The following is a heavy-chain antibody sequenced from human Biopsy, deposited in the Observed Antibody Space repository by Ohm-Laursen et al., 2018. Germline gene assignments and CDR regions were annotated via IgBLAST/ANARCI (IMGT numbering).Heavy chain of an antibody. Sequence: SLRLSCAASGFTFDDHVMHWVRQAPGKGLEWVSGISWDGGSEGYADSVKGRFTISRDNARDLVFLQMNNVRAEDTGVYYCAREIEGYYRPSDYWGQGTLVTVSS. J-gene: IGHJ4*02. CDR2: ISWDGGSE. CDR1: GFTFDDHV. V-gene: IGHV3-9*01. CDR3: AREIEGYYRPSDY. D-gene: IGHD1-26*01.